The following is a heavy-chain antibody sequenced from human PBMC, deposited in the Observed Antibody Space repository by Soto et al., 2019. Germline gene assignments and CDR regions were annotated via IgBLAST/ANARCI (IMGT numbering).Heavy chain of an antibody. CDR2: ISYDGSNK. D-gene: IGHD5-12*01. CDR1: GFTFSSYG. J-gene: IGHJ4*02. V-gene: IGHV3-30*18. Sequence: GGSLRLSCAASGFTFSSYGMHWVRQAPGKGLEWVAVISYDGSNKYYADSVKGRFTISRDNSKNTLYLQMNSLRAEDTAVYYCAKGSLGGSYFDYWGQGTLVTVSS. CDR3: AKGSLGGSYFDY.